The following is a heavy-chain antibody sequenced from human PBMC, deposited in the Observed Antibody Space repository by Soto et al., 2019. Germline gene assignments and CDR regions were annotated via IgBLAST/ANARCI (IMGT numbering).Heavy chain of an antibody. J-gene: IGHJ4*02. CDR1: GGSISSGGDY. V-gene: IGHV4-61*08. Sequence: PSETQSLTCTVSGGSISSGGDYWSWIRQPPGKGLEWIGYIYYRGSTNYNPSLKSRVTISVDTSKNQFSLKLSSVTAADTAVYYCARDYYKYYDSSGYYRSPAYWGQGTLVTVSS. CDR2: IYYRGST. CDR3: ARDYYKYYDSSGYYRSPAY. D-gene: IGHD3-22*01.